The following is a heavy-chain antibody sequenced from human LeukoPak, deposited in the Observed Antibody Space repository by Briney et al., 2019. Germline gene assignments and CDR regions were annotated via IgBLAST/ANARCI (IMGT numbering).Heavy chain of an antibody. Sequence: PGGSLRLSCAASGFTFSSYSMNWVRQAPGKGLEWVSSISSSSSYIYYADSVKGRFTISRDNSKNTLYLQMNSLRAEDTAVYYCARDQGRPLTPFDYWGQGTLVTVSS. V-gene: IGHV3-21*01. CDR3: ARDQGRPLTPFDY. J-gene: IGHJ4*02. D-gene: IGHD4/OR15-4a*01. CDR2: ISSSSSYI. CDR1: GFTFSSYS.